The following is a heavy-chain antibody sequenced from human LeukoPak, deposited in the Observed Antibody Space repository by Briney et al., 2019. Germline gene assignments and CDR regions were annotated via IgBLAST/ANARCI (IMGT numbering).Heavy chain of an antibody. CDR1: GGSISSSSYY. V-gene: IGHV4-39*07. J-gene: IGHJ4*02. CDR2: IYYSGST. Sequence: PSETLSLTCTVSGGSISSSSYYWGWIRQPPGKGLEWIGSIYYSGSTYYNPSLKSRVTISVDRSKNQFSLKLSSVTAADTAVYYCARGGSSSFFDYWGQGTLVTVSS. CDR3: ARGGSSSFFDY. D-gene: IGHD6-13*01.